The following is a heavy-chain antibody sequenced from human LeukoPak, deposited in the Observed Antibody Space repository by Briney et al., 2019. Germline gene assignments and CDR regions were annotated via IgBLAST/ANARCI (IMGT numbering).Heavy chain of an antibody. CDR3: GRGRPRGYSGYVIDY. V-gene: IGHV3-33*01. CDR1: GFTFSSYG. Sequence: PGGSLRLSCAASGFTFSSYGMHWVRQAPGKGLEWVAVIWYDGSNKYYADSVKGRFTISRDNAKNTLYLQMNSPRAEDTAAFYCGRGRPRGYSGYVIDYWGQGTPITDSS. J-gene: IGHJ4*02. D-gene: IGHD5-12*01. CDR2: IWYDGSNK.